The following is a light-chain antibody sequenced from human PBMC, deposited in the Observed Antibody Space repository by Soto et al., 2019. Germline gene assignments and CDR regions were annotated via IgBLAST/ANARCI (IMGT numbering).Light chain of an antibody. Sequence: DIPMTQSPSSLSASVGDGVTITCRASQSITTYLNWYQQKPGKAPKLLMYAASNLQSGVPSRFSGSGSGTEFTLTISSLQPEDFATYYCQQSYSTPRTFGQGTKLEIK. J-gene: IGKJ2*01. CDR3: QQSYSTPRT. CDR1: QSITTY. CDR2: AAS. V-gene: IGKV1-39*01.